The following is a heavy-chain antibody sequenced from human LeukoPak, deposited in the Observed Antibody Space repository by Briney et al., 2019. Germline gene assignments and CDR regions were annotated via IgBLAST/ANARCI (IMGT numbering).Heavy chain of an antibody. CDR1: GDTFTGYY. Sequence: GASVKVSCKASGDTFTGYYMHWVRQAPGQGLEWMGWINPNSGGTNYAQKFQGRVTMTRDTSISTAYMELSRLRSDDTAVYYCAGERGYCSSTSCYRSRRGLSYWGQGTLVTVSS. CDR3: AGERGYCSSTSCYRSRRGLSY. CDR2: INPNSGGT. J-gene: IGHJ4*02. V-gene: IGHV1-2*02. D-gene: IGHD2-2*02.